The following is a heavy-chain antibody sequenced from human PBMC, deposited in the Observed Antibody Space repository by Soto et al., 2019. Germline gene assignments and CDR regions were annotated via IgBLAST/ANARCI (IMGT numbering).Heavy chain of an antibody. CDR3: ARGTLTSYFDY. J-gene: IGHJ4*02. Sequence: SETLSLTCTVSGCSISSYYWSWIRQPPGKGLEWIGYFYYSGSTNYNPSLKSRVTISVDTSKNQFSLKLSSVTAADTAVYYCARGTLTSYFDYWGQGTLVIFSS. V-gene: IGHV4-59*01. CDR2: FYYSGST. CDR1: GCSISSYY.